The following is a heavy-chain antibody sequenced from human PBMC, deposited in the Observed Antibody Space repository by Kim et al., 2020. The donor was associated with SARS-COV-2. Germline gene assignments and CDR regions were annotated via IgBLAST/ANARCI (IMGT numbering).Heavy chain of an antibody. Sequence: ASVKVSCKASGYTFTSYGISWVRQAPGQGLEWMGWISAYNGNTNYAQKLQGRVTMTTDTSTSTAYMELRSLRSDDTAVYYCARMDLTPPARYCSGGSCLIIWGQGTMVTVSS. CDR3: ARMDLTPPARYCSGGSCLII. J-gene: IGHJ3*02. V-gene: IGHV1-18*01. D-gene: IGHD2-15*01. CDR1: GYTFTSYG. CDR2: ISAYNGNT.